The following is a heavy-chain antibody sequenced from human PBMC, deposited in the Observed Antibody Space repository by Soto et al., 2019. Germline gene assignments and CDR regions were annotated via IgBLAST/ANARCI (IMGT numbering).Heavy chain of an antibody. V-gene: IGHV1-18*04. J-gene: IGHJ6*02. CDR2: ISANNGNT. CDR1: RYRLTGNY. CDR3: AREPGIGSSSVYYSGIDV. D-gene: IGHD6-6*01. Sequence: SAKPSSKACRYRLTGNYRCWPRQAPGQGLEWMGWISANNGNTNYAQKLQGRVTMTTDTSTSTAYMELRSLRSDDTAVYYCAREPGIGSSSVYYSGIDVWAQGTTVTVSS.